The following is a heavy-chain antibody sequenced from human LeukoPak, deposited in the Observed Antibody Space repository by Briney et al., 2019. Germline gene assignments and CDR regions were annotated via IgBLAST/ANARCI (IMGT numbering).Heavy chain of an antibody. CDR2: IIPSGHTT. J-gene: IGHJ1*01. CDR1: GFTFSSYA. CDR3: AKDDAGGRYKH. D-gene: IGHD3-16*01. Sequence: GGSLRLSCAASGFTFSSYAMHWVRQAPGKGLEWVSGIIPSGHTTYYADSVRGRFTISRDNSRNTVYLQMNSLRGEDTAVYYCAKDDAGGRYKHWGQGTLVTVSS. V-gene: IGHV3-23*01.